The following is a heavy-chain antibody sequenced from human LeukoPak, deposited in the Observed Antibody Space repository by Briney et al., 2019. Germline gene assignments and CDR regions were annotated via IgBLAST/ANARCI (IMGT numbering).Heavy chain of an antibody. CDR3: ARDYRAIYDILTGFTDAFDF. CDR2: INTNTGNP. V-gene: IGHV7-4-1*02. D-gene: IGHD3-9*01. J-gene: IGHJ3*01. CDR1: GYTFTSYA. Sequence: ASVKVSCKASGYTFTSYAMNWVRQAPGQGLEWMGWINTNTGNPTYAQGFTGRFVFSLDTSVSTAYLQISSLKAEDTAVYYCARDYRAIYDILTGFTDAFDFWGQGTMVTVSS.